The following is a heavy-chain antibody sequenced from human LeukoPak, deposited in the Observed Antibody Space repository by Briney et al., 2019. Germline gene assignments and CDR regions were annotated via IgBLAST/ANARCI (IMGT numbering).Heavy chain of an antibody. V-gene: IGHV1-8*02. J-gene: IGHJ5*02. Sequence: GASVKASCKASGYTFTSYDINWVRQATGQGLEWMGWMNPNSGNTGYAQKFQGRVTMTRNTSISTAYMELSSLRSEDTAVYYCARPLESAAGTDWFDPWGQGTLVTVSS. CDR3: ARPLESAAGTDWFDP. CDR1: GYTFTSYD. D-gene: IGHD6-13*01. CDR2: MNPNSGNT.